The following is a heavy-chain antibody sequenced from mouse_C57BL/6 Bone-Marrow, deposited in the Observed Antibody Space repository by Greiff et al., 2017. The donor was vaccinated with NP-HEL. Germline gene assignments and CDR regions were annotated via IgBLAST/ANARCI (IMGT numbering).Heavy chain of an antibody. CDR3: ARDSITTVVATYYAMDY. V-gene: IGHV5-4*01. D-gene: IGHD1-1*01. J-gene: IGHJ4*01. CDR2: ISDGGSYT. Sequence: EVKVVESGGGLVKPGGSLKLSCAASGFTFSSYAMSWVRQTPEKRLEWVATISDGGSYTYYPDNVKGRFTISRDNAKNNLYLQMSHLKSEDTAMYYCARDSITTVVATYYAMDYWGQGTSVTVSS. CDR1: GFTFSSYA.